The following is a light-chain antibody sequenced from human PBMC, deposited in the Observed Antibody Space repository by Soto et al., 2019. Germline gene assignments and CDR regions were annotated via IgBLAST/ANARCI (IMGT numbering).Light chain of an antibody. CDR3: QQYNNWPRT. CDR2: GAS. Sequence: ETVMTQSPATLSVSPGERATLSCRASQSVSSNLAWYQQKLGQAPRLLIYGASTRATGISAKFSGSGSGTEFTLTISSLQSEDFAIYYCQQYNNWPRTFGQGTKVDIK. V-gene: IGKV3-15*01. J-gene: IGKJ1*01. CDR1: QSVSSN.